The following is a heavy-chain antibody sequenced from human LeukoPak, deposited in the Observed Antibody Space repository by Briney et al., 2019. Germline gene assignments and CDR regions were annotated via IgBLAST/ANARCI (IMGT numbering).Heavy chain of an antibody. Sequence: PGGSLRLSCAASGFTFSTYGMHWVRQAPGKGLEWVSAISGSGGSTYYADSVKGRFTISRDNSKNTLYLQMNSLRAEDTAVYYCANLDSSGYYYAYYFDYWGQGTLVTVSS. J-gene: IGHJ4*02. CDR3: ANLDSSGYYYAYYFDY. D-gene: IGHD3-10*01. CDR2: ISGSGGST. CDR1: GFTFSTYG. V-gene: IGHV3-23*01.